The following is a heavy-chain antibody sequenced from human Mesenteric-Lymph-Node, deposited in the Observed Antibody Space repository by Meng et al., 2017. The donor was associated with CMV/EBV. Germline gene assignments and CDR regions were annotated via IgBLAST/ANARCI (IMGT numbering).Heavy chain of an antibody. CDR1: GFTFSSYA. CDR3: ARVSHGYSSGR. D-gene: IGHD6-19*01. V-gene: IGHV3-48*04. CDR2: ISSSGSTI. Sequence: GESLKISCAASGFTFSSYAMSWVRQAPGKGLEWVSHISSSGSTIYYADSVKGRFTISRDNAKNSLYLQMNSLRAEDTAVYYCARVSHGYSSGRWGQGTLVTVSS. J-gene: IGHJ4*02.